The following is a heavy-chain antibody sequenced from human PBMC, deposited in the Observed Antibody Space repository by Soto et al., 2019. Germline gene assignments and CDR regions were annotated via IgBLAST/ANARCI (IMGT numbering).Heavy chain of an antibody. CDR2: IYYSGST. J-gene: IGHJ4*02. CDR3: ARTRYFDY. CDR1: GGSISSSSYY. Sequence: SETLSLTCTVSGGSISSSSYYWGWIRQPPGKGLEWIGSIYYSGSTYYNPSLKSRVTISVDTSKNQFSLKLSSVTAADTAVYYCARTRYFDYWGQGTLVTVSS. V-gene: IGHV4-39*01.